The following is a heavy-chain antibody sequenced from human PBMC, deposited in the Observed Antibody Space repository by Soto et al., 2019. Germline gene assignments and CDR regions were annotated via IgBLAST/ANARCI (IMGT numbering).Heavy chain of an antibody. Sequence: QVQLVQSGAEVEKPGASVKVSCKASGYTFTTFDINWVRQATGQGLEWMGWMSPNSGNTGYAQKFQGRVTMTRDTSISTAYMELSSLRSEDTAMYYCVRGVDAGVDVWGQGTTVTVSS. J-gene: IGHJ6*02. CDR3: VRGVDAGVDV. D-gene: IGHD1-1*01. V-gene: IGHV1-8*01. CDR1: GYTFTTFD. CDR2: MSPNSGNT.